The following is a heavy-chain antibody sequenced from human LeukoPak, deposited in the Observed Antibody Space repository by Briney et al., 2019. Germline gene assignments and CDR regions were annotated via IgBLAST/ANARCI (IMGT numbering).Heavy chain of an antibody. J-gene: IGHJ4*02. CDR2: ISSSADST. V-gene: IGHV3-23*01. Sequence: GGSLRLSCAASGFTFSSYAMSWVRQAPGKGLAWVSVISSSADSTYYADSVKGRFTISRDNSKNTLYLQMNNLGAEDTAVYYCAKPLEKYTYGGNFDYWGQGILVTVSS. D-gene: IGHD4-23*01. CDR3: AKPLEKYTYGGNFDY. CDR1: GFTFSSYA.